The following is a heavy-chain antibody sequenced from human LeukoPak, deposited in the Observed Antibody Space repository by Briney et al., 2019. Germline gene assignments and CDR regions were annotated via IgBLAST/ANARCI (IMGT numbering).Heavy chain of an antibody. J-gene: IGHJ4*02. CDR3: AKYPYGYSSGWYAY. D-gene: IGHD6-19*01. V-gene: IGHV3-23*01. CDR2: ISGSGGST. Sequence: PGGSLRLSCAASGFTFSSYAMSWVRQAPGKGLEWVSAISGSGGSTYYADSVKGRFTISRDNSKNTLYLQMNSLRAEDTAVYYCAKYPYGYSSGWYAYWGQGTLVTVSS. CDR1: GFTFSSYA.